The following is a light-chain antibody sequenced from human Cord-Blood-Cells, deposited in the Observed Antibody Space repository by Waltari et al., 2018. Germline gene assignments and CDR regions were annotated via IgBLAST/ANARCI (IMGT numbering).Light chain of an antibody. CDR1: SSTIGSTT. CDR3: AAWDDSLNGWV. J-gene: IGLJ3*02. V-gene: IGLV1-44*01. CDR2: SKN. Sequence: QSVLTQPPSASGTPGPRVTISSSGSSSTIGSTTLNWYQQLPGTAPKLLIYSKNQRPSGVPDRFSGSKSGTQAPLAISGLQSEDEADYYCAAWDDSLNGWVFGGGTKLTVL.